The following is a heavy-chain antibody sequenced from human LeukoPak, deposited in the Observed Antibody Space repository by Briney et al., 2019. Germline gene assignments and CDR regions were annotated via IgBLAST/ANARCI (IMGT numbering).Heavy chain of an antibody. Sequence: EASMKVSCRTSGYTFTSRGITWVRQAPGQGLEWMGWISGYNGDTIYAQKFQGRVTMTTETSTSTAYMEVWSLRSDDTAVYYCARDPSNTSGRFWYLDVWGRGTLVTVSA. CDR2: ISGYNGDT. D-gene: IGHD6-19*01. CDR3: ARDPSNTSGRFWYLDV. V-gene: IGHV1-18*01. J-gene: IGHJ2*01. CDR1: GYTFTSRG.